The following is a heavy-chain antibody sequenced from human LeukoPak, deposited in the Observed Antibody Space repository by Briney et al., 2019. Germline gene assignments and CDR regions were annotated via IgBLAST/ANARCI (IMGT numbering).Heavy chain of an antibody. CDR2: IKHDGSEK. CDR1: GFTLSSHC. V-gene: IGHV3-7*01. CDR3: VRGSGWLPAS. D-gene: IGHD5-24*01. J-gene: IGHJ5*02. Sequence: GGSLRLSCSASGFTLSSHCMSWVRQAPGKGLEWVAIIKHDGSEKYYVDSVKGRFTISRDNAKNSLYLQMTSLTGDDTAVYYCVRGSGWLPASWGQGTLVTISS.